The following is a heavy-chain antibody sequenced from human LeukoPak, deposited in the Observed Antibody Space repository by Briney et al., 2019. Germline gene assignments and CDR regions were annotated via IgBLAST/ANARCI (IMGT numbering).Heavy chain of an antibody. Sequence: GASVKVSCKASGYTFTSYGISWVRQAPGQGLEWMGWISAYNGNTNYAQKLQGRVTMTTDTSTSTAYMELRSLRSDDTAVYYCARESSPLSYDHDAFDIWGQGTMVTVSS. D-gene: IGHD3-22*01. CDR2: ISAYNGNT. J-gene: IGHJ3*02. V-gene: IGHV1-18*01. CDR1: GYTFTSYG. CDR3: ARESSPLSYDHDAFDI.